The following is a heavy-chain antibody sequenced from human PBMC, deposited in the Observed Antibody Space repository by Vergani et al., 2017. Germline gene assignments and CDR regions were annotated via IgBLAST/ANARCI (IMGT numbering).Heavy chain of an antibody. J-gene: IGHJ5*02. CDR2: IYYSGST. Sequence: QVQLQESGPGLVKPSQTLSLTCTVSGGSISSGGYYWSWIRPHPGKGLEWIGYIYYSGSTYYNPSLKSRVTISVDTSKNQFSLKLSSVTAADTAVYYCARAPMVRGVIRFDPWGQGTLVTVSS. CDR1: GGSISSGGYY. D-gene: IGHD3-10*01. V-gene: IGHV4-31*03. CDR3: ARAPMVRGVIRFDP.